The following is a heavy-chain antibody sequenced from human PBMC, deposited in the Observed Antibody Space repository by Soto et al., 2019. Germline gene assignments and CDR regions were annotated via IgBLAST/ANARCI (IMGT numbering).Heavy chain of an antibody. CDR3: ARERYQVLSDGMDV. J-gene: IGHJ6*02. V-gene: IGHV1-2*02. CDR1: GFTFSDYY. Sequence: ASVKVSCKASGFTFSDYYMHWVREAPGQGLEWMGGLNPKSGGTTYAQKFQGRLTLSRDTSINTAYMELSRLSTDDTALYYCARERYQVLSDGMDVWGQGTTVTVYS. CDR2: LNPKSGGT. D-gene: IGHD2-2*01.